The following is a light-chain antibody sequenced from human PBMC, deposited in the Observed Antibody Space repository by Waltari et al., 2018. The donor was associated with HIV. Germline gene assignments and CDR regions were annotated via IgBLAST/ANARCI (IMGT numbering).Light chain of an antibody. CDR3: LQSYSSPRT. CDR2: SAS. V-gene: IGKV1-39*01. J-gene: IGKJ1*01. Sequence: DIQMTQSPSSLSVSVGDRVRITCRASQSISNYLYWYQQKPGKAPKLLIYSASSLQSGVPSRFSGSGSGTDFTRTISSLQHDDFATYYCLQSYSSPRTFGQGTKVEIK. CDR1: QSISNY.